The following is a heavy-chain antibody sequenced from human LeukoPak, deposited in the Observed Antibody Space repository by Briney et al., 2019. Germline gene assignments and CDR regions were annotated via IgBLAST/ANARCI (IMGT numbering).Heavy chain of an antibody. J-gene: IGHJ4*02. Sequence: GGSLRLSCAASGFTFSSYAMSWVRQAPGKGLEWVSGISGSAGSTYYADSVKGRFTISRDSSKNTLYLQMNSLRADDTAVYYCAKDPEYSSGWYFDYWGLGTLVTVSS. CDR3: AKDPEYSSGWYFDY. CDR1: GFTFSSYA. CDR2: ISGSAGST. V-gene: IGHV3-23*01. D-gene: IGHD6-19*01.